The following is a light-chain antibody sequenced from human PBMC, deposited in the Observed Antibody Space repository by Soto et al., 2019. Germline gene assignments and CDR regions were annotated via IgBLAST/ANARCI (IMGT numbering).Light chain of an antibody. J-gene: IGKJ4*01. V-gene: IGKV3-15*01. Sequence: EIVVTQSAATLSVSPWERATLSCRASQSISSNLAWYQQNPGQAPRLLIYGASTRATGIPARFSGSGSGTEYSLTISSLQSEDFVLYYCQQYSEWPLTFGGGTKVDI. CDR2: GAS. CDR3: QQYSEWPLT. CDR1: QSISSN.